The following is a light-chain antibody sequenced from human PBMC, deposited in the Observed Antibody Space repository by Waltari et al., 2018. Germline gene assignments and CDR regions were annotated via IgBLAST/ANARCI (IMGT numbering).Light chain of an antibody. CDR2: KET. CDR1: QSISNW. CDR3: QQYNSYST. Sequence: DIQMTQSPSTLSASVGDRVTIICRASQSISNWLAWYQQKPGKAPKLLIHKETTLESGVPSRFSGRGYGTEFTLTISSLQPDDFATYYCQQYNSYSTFGQGTKLEMK. J-gene: IGKJ2*01. V-gene: IGKV1-5*03.